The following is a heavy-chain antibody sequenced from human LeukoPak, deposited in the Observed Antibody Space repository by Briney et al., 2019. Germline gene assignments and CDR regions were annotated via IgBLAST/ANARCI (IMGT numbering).Heavy chain of an antibody. CDR3: ASAGSYWVDY. CDR2: TYYSGST. D-gene: IGHD1-26*01. Sequence: SETLSLTCTVSGAPITSSSYYWGWIRQPPGKGLEWIGSTYYSGSTYYNPSLESRVTISVDTSKNQFSLKLTSVTAADTAVYYCASAGSYWVDYWGQGTLVTVSS. V-gene: IGHV4-39*01. J-gene: IGHJ4*02. CDR1: GAPITSSSYY.